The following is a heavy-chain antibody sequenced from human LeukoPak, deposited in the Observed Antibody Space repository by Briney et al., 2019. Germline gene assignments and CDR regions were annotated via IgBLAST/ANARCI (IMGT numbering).Heavy chain of an antibody. D-gene: IGHD4-17*01. Sequence: GGSLRLSCAASGFTFSNFGMHWGRQAPGKGLEWVAVISYDGSNKHYADSVQGRFSISRDNYKNTLYLQMNSLRVEDTAVYYCAKGWNTVDYWGQGTLVTVSS. V-gene: IGHV3-30*18. CDR3: AKGWNTVDY. CDR1: GFTFSNFG. J-gene: IGHJ4*02. CDR2: ISYDGSNK.